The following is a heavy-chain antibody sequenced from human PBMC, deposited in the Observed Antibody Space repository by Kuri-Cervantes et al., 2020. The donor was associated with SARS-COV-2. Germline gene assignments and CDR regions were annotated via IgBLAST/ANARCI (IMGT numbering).Heavy chain of an antibody. Sequence: SETLSLTCTVSGGSISSGDYYWSWIRQPPGKGLEWIGYIYYSGSTYYNPSLKSRVTISVDMSKNQFSLKLSSVTAADTAVYYCARSLQLVRFDYWGQGTLVTVSS. D-gene: IGHD6-6*01. CDR3: ARSLQLVRFDY. CDR1: GGSISSGDYY. J-gene: IGHJ4*02. CDR2: IYYSGST. V-gene: IGHV4-30-4*08.